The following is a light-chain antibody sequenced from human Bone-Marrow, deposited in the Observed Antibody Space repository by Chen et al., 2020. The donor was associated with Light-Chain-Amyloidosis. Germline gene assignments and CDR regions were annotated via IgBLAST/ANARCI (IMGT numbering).Light chain of an antibody. V-gene: IGLV3-21*02. CDR3: QVWDRSSDRPV. CDR1: NIGSTS. J-gene: IGLJ3*02. Sequence: SYVLTQPSSVSVAPGQTATIACGGNNIGSTSVHWYQQTPGQAPLLVIYDDSDRPSGIPERWSGSKSGNTATLTISRVEAEDEADYYFQVWDRSSDRPVFGGGTKLTVL. CDR2: DDS.